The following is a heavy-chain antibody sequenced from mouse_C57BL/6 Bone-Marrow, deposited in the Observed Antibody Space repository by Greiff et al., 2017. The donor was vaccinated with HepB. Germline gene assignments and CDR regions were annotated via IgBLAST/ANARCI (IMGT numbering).Heavy chain of an antibody. D-gene: IGHD1-1*01. V-gene: IGHV1-15*01. Sequence: QVQLQQSGAELVRPGASVTLSCKASGYTFTDYEMHWVKQTPVHGLEWIGAIDPETGGTAYNQKFKGKAILTADKSSSTAYMELRSLTSEDSAVYYCTRAREIYYYGSSPFDYWGQGTTLTVSS. CDR1: GYTFTDYE. J-gene: IGHJ2*01. CDR3: TRAREIYYYGSSPFDY. CDR2: IDPETGGT.